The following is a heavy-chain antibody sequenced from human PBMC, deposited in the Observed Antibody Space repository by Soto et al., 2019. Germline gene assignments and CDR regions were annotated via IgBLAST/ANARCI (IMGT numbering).Heavy chain of an antibody. D-gene: IGHD3-3*01. Sequence: GGSLRLSCAASGFTFSSYGMHWVRQAPGKGLEWVAVIWYDGSNKYYADSVKGRFTISRDNSKNTLYLQMNSLRAEDTAVYYCARDSRYYDFWSGYYSPSYYYYYMDVWGKGTTVTVSS. V-gene: IGHV3-33*01. J-gene: IGHJ6*03. CDR2: IWYDGSNK. CDR1: GFTFSSYG. CDR3: ARDSRYYDFWSGYYSPSYYYYYMDV.